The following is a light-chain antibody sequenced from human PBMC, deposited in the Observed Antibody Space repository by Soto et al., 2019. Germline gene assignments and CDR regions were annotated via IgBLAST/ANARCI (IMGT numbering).Light chain of an antibody. CDR3: SSYTSSSTLYV. J-gene: IGLJ1*01. CDR1: SSDVGGYNY. V-gene: IGLV2-14*01. CDR2: EVS. Sequence: QSVLTQPASVSGSPGQSITIYGTGTSSDVGGYNYVSWYQQHPGKAPKLMIYEVSNRPSGVSNRFSGSKSGNTASLTISGLQAEDEADYYCSSYTSSSTLYVFGTGTKVTVL.